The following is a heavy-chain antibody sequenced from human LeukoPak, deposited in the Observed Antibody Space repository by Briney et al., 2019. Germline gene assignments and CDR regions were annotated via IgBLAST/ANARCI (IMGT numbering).Heavy chain of an antibody. D-gene: IGHD5-12*01. CDR3: ASVARYYYYMDV. CDR1: SGSISSSSYY. Sequence: SETLSLTCTVSSGSISSSSYYWGWIRQPPGKGLEWIGSIYYSGSTYYNPSLKSRVTISVDTSKNQFSLKLSSVTAADTAVYYCASVARYYYYMDVWGKGTTVTVSS. J-gene: IGHJ6*03. V-gene: IGHV4-39*07. CDR2: IYYSGST.